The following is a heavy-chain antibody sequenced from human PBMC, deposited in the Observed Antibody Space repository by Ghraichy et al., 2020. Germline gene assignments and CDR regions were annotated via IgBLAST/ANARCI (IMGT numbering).Heavy chain of an antibody. Sequence: GSLRLSCVVSGFTLSSYWMSWVRQAPGKGLEWVANIKQDGSEKHYMDSVKSRFTISRDNAENSLYLQMNSLRAEDTAVYYCARYWNSGPIDYWGQGTLVTVSS. CDR1: GFTLSSYW. CDR3: ARYWNSGPIDY. J-gene: IGHJ4*02. V-gene: IGHV3-7*01. CDR2: IKQDGSEK. D-gene: IGHD2/OR15-2a*01.